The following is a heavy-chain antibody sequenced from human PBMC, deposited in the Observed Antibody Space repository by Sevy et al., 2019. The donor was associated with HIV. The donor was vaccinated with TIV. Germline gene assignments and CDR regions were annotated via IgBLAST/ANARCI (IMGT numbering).Heavy chain of an antibody. CDR2: IKGRQDGGTT. V-gene: IGHV3-15*01. J-gene: IGHJ6*02. D-gene: IGHD3-3*01. CDR3: STDPIVVFLVTDGMDV. CDR1: GFTFSYAG. Sequence: GGSLRLSCVASGFTFSYAGMSWVRQAPGKGLEWVGHIKGRQDGGTTDYAAHVKGRVTISRHDSKNTLYLQMNSLKTGDTGVYYCSTDPIVVFLVTDGMDVWGQGTPVTVSS.